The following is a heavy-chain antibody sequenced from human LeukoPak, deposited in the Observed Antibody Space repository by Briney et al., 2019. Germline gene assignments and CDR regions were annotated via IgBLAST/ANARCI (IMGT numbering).Heavy chain of an antibody. CDR2: IYTSGST. V-gene: IGHV4-4*07. CDR1: GGSISSYY. D-gene: IGHD1-26*01. Sequence: SETLSLTRTLSGGSISSYYWSWIRQPAGKGLEWIGRIYTSGSTNYNPSLKSRVTMSVDTSKNQFSLKLSSVTAADTAVYYCARDLNWYSGSLFDYWGQGTLVTVSS. CDR3: ARDLNWYSGSLFDY. J-gene: IGHJ4*02.